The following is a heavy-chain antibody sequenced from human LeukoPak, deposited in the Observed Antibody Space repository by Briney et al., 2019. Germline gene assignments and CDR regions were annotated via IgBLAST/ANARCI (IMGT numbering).Heavy chain of an antibody. V-gene: IGHV4-34*01. J-gene: IGHJ4*02. CDR2: INHSGST. CDR3: ARRQAGSYGFYYFDY. CDR1: GGSFSGYY. Sequence: PSETLSLTCAVYGGSFSGYYWSWIRQPPGKGLEWIGEINHSGSTNYNPSLKSRVTISVDTSKNQFSLKLSSVTAADTAVYYCARRQAGSYGFYYFDYWGQGTLVTVSS. D-gene: IGHD5-18*01.